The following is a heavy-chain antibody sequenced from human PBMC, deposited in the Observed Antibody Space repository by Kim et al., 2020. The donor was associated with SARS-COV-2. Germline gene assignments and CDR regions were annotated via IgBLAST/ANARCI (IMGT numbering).Heavy chain of an antibody. J-gene: IGHJ4*02. CDR2: VYYIGTS. CDR1: GASISSSSYY. CDR3: ARRASSWSFDS. V-gene: IGHV4-39*01. Sequence: SETLSLTCTVSGASISSSSYYWDWIRQSPWKGLEWIASVYYIGTSYYNPSLESRATISVDTSKNQFSLKLRSVTAADTSVYYCARRASSWSFDSWGQGAPAPVSS.